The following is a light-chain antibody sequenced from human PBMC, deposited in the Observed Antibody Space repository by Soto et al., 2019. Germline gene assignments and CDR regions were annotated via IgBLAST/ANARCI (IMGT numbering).Light chain of an antibody. CDR2: RPS. J-gene: IGKJ5*01. V-gene: IGKV3-20*01. CDR3: HQYGSSPIT. Sequence: DIVLTQSPGTLAFSAGERTTLSFWVISSVRNSYFASHQQKPRQTPILLIYRPSSSASGTPDYFSVSGSVTDLTLTFSKLEPEDFAVYYCHQYGSSPITFGHKTRLEI. CDR1: SSVRNSY.